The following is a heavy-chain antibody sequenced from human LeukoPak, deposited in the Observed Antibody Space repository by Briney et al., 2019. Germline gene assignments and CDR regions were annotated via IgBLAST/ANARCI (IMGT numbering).Heavy chain of an antibody. CDR3: ASGDCSSTSCYNWGFDP. D-gene: IGHD2-2*01. CDR1: GFTFSSYA. J-gene: IGHJ5*02. CDR2: ISYDGSNK. Sequence: GRSLRLSCAASGFTFSSYAMHWVRQAPGKGLEWVAVISYDGSNKYCADSVKGRFTISRDNSKNTLYLQMNSLRAEDTAVYYCASGDCSSTSCYNWGFDPWGQGTLVTVSS. V-gene: IGHV3-30-3*01.